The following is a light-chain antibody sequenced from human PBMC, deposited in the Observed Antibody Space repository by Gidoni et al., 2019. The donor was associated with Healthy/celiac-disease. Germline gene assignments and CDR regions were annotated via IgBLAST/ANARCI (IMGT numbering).Light chain of an antibody. CDR1: RSHIGSNT. J-gene: IGLJ2*01. CDR2: SNN. CDR3: AAWDDSFVV. Sequence: QSVLTQPPSASGTPGQRVTISCSGSRSHIGSNTVNWYQQLPGTAPKLLIYSNNQRPSGVPDRFSGSKSGTSASLAISGVQSEDEADYYCAAWDDSFVVFGGGTKLTVL. V-gene: IGLV1-44*01.